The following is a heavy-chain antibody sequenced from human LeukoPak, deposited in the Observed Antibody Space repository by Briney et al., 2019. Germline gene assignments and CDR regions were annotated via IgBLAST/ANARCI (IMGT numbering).Heavy chain of an antibody. Sequence: ASVNVSCKASGYTFTGYYMHWVRQAPGQGLEWMGWINPNSGGTNNAQKFQGRVTMTRDTSISTAYMELSSLRSDDTAVYYCARSRGGYSYGYGEDWGQGTLVTVSS. D-gene: IGHD5-18*01. V-gene: IGHV1-2*02. CDR3: ARSRGGYSYGYGED. CDR2: INPNSGGT. J-gene: IGHJ4*02. CDR1: GYTFTGYY.